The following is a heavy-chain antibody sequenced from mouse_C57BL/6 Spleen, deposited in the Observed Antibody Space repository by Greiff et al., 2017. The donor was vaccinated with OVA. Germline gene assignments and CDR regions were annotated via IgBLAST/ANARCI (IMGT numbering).Heavy chain of an antibody. V-gene: IGHV1-53*01. CDR1: GYTFTSYW. D-gene: IGHD1-1*01. CDR2: INPSNGGT. CDR3: ARIFTTVVGTDY. J-gene: IGHJ2*01. Sequence: VQLKQPGTELVKPGASVKLSCKASGYTFTSYWMHWVKQRPGQGLEWIGNINPSNGGTNYNEKFKSKATLTVDKSSSTAYMQLSSLTSEDSAVYYCARIFTTVVGTDYWGQGTTLTVSS.